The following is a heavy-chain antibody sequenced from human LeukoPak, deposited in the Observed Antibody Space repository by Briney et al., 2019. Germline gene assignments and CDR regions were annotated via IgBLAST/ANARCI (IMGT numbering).Heavy chain of an antibody. CDR3: AKGDYYDLDY. Sequence: GGSLRLSCAASGFTVSSNYMSWVRQAPGKGLEWVSVIYAGGTTYYADTVKGRFTISRDNSKNTLYLQMNSLRAEDTAVYYCAKGDYYDLDYWGQGTLVTVSS. D-gene: IGHD3-22*01. CDR1: GFTVSSNY. V-gene: IGHV3-66*01. J-gene: IGHJ4*02. CDR2: IYAGGTT.